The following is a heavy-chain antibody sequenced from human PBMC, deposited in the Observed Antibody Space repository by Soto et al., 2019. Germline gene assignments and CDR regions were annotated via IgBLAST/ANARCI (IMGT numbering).Heavy chain of an antibody. V-gene: IGHV3-23*01. CDR2: ISGSGGGT. Sequence: GGSLRLSCESSGFIFSDYAMNWVRQAPGKGLKWVSAISGSGGGTYYADSVKGRFSLSRDNSKNTVYLQMNSLRAEDTAVFYCSRQDCSADACLHPNWGQGTLVTVSS. J-gene: IGHJ4*02. CDR3: SRQDCSADACLHPN. D-gene: IGHD2-15*01. CDR1: GFIFSDYA.